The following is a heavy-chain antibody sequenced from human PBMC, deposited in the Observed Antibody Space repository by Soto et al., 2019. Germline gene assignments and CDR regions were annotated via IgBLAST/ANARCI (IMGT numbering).Heavy chain of an antibody. CDR2: IYYSGST. V-gene: IGHV4-59*08. D-gene: IGHD6-6*01. CDR1: GGSISSYY. Sequence: PSDTLSLTCTVSGGSISSYYWSWIRQPPGKGLEWIGYIYYSGSTNYNPSLKSRVTISVDTSKNQFSLKLSSVTAADTAVYYCARLPYSSSLDYYYYMDVWGKGTTVTVSS. CDR3: ARLPYSSSLDYYYYMDV. J-gene: IGHJ6*03.